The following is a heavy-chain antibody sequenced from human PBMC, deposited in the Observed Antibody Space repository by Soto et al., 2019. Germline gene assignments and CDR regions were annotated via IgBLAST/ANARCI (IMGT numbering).Heavy chain of an antibody. CDR3: ARGGDTSFDY. CDR1: GFTVSSNY. CDR2: IYRGGGT. Sequence: GGSLRLSXAVSGFTVSSNYMSWVRQAPGKGLEWVSLIYRGGGTYYADSVKGRFTISRDNSKNTLYLQMNSLRAEDAAVYYCARGGDTSFDYWGQGTLVTVSS. D-gene: IGHD1-26*01. V-gene: IGHV3-53*01. J-gene: IGHJ4*02.